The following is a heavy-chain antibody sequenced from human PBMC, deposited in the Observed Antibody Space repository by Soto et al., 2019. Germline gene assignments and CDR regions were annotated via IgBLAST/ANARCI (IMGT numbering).Heavy chain of an antibody. CDR3: ARRAAAVYDAFDI. CDR1: GYTFNRYG. Sequence: APVKVSCKASGYTFNRYGISWVRQAPGQGLEWMGWISAYNGNTDYAQKLQGRVTLTTDTSTSTAYMVLRSLRSDDTAVYYCARRAAAVYDAFDIWGQGTMVTV. V-gene: IGHV1-18*01. D-gene: IGHD6-13*01. CDR2: ISAYNGNT. J-gene: IGHJ3*02.